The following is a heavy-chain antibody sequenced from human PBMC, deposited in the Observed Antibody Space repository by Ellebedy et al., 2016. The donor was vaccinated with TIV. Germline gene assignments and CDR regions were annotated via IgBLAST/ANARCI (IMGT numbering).Heavy chain of an antibody. CDR3: ARHVPSRADYGDYENCFDY. D-gene: IGHD4-17*01. CDR1: GGSISSGNHP. J-gene: IGHJ4*02. Sequence: MPSETLSLTCTVSGGSISSGNHPWVWIRQPPGKGLEWLGSIPHSGRTYKNPALKSRVTISVDTSKNQFSLKLSSVTAADTAVFYCARHVPSRADYGDYENCFDYWGQGMLVTGSS. CDR2: IPHSGRT. V-gene: IGHV4-39*01.